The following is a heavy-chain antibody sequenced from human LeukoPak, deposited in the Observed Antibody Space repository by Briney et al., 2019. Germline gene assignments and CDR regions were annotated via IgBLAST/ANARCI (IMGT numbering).Heavy chain of an antibody. CDR1: GFTFNIYW. V-gene: IGHV3-74*01. D-gene: IGHD5-12*01. Sequence: QSGGSLRLSCGASGFTFNIYWMHWVRQAPGKGLEWISYISNDARVTEYADSVKGRFTISRDNAKNTLYLQMNSLRAEDTAVYYCAKGGVGSGYDRPFDYWGQGTLVTVSS. CDR3: AKGGVGSGYDRPFDY. J-gene: IGHJ4*02. CDR2: ISNDARVT.